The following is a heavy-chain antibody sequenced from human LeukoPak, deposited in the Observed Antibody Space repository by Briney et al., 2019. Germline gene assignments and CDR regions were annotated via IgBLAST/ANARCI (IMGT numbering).Heavy chain of an antibody. CDR1: GFTFSSYA. CDR3: ARGYCSGGSCYVDY. J-gene: IGHJ4*02. CDR2: ISYDESNK. Sequence: GGSLRLSCAASGFTFSSYAMHWVRQAPGKGLEWVAVISYDESNKYYADSVKGRFTISRDNSKNTLYLQMNSLRAEDTAVYYCARGYCSGGSCYVDYWGQGTLVTVSS. V-gene: IGHV3-30-3*01. D-gene: IGHD2-15*01.